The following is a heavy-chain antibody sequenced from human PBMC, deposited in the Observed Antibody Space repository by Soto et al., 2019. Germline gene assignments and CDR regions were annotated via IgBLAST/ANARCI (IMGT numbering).Heavy chain of an antibody. CDR1: GDSVSNQY. Sequence: SETLSLTCPVSGDSVSNQYWSWIRRPPGRGLEWIGYIYRSGSTKYNPSLKSRLTISVDTSKNQFSLKLSSVTAADTAVYYCAKTLDYGHMDVWGKGTTVTVSS. CDR3: AKTLDYGHMDV. V-gene: IGHV4-4*09. J-gene: IGHJ6*03. CDR2: IYRSGST. D-gene: IGHD3-16*01.